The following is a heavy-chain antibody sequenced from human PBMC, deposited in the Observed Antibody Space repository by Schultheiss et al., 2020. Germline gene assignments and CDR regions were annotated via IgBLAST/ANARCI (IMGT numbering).Heavy chain of an antibody. Sequence: GGSLRLSCAAFGFTFSSYGVHWVRQAPGKGLEWVGRIKSKTDGGTTDYAAPVKGRFTISRDNAKNSLYLQMNSLSAEDTAVYYCAKGVSNTNPWYFDLWGRGTLVTVSS. CDR3: AKGVSNTNPWYFDL. V-gene: IGHV3-15*01. CDR2: IKSKTDGGTT. D-gene: IGHD1-14*01. J-gene: IGHJ2*01. CDR1: GFTFSSYG.